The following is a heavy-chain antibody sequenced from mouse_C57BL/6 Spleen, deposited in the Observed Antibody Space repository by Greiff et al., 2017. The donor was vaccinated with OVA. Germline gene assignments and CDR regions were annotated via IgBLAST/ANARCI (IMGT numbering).Heavy chain of an antibody. CDR2: IDPETGGT. Sequence: VKLQESGAELVRPGASVTLSCKASGYTFTDYEMHWVKQTPVHGLEWIGAIDPETGGTAYNQKFKGKAILTADKSSSTAYMELRSLTSEDSAVYYCTREGDNWDYFDYWGQGTTLTVSS. CDR1: GYTFTDYE. CDR3: TREGDNWDYFDY. V-gene: IGHV1-15*01. J-gene: IGHJ2*01. D-gene: IGHD4-1*01.